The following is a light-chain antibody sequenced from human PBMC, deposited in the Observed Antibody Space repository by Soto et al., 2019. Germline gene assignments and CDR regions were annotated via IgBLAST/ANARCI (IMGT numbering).Light chain of an antibody. CDR1: QDIRND. CDR3: QQYGSSSWT. CDR2: AAS. Sequence: AIQMTQSPSSLSASVGDRVTITCRASQDIRNDLGWYQQKPGKAPKVLIYAASSLQSGVPSRFSGSGSGTDFTLTISRLEAEDFAVYYCQQYGSSSWTFGQGTKVDIK. V-gene: IGKV1-6*01. J-gene: IGKJ1*01.